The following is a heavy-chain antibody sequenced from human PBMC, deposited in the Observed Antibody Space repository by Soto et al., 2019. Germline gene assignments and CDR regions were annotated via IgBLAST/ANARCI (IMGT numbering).Heavy chain of an antibody. V-gene: IGHV3-30*18. CDR3: AKEYGSGSPPYYFDY. CDR1: GFTFSSYG. J-gene: IGHJ4*02. CDR2: ISYDGSNK. D-gene: IGHD3-10*01. Sequence: GGSLRLSCAASGFTFSSYGMHWVRQAPGKGLEWVAVISYDGSNKYYADSVKGRFTISRDNSKNTLYLQMNSLRAEDTAVYYCAKEYGSGSPPYYFDYWGQGTLVTVSS.